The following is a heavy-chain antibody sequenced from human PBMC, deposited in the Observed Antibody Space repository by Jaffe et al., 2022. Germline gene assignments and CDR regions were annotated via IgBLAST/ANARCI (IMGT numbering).Heavy chain of an antibody. D-gene: IGHD2-21*02. V-gene: IGHV5-51*03. J-gene: IGHJ5*02. CDR2: IYPADSKS. Sequence: EVQLVQSGAEVKKPGDSLRISCKGSGYTFTNYWIAWVRQMPGKGLEWMGIIYPADSKSRYSPSFQGQVTISADKSISTAYLQWSSLEASDTAMYYCARLDFCSGSDCYAPLCSWGQGTLVTVSS. CDR3: ARLDFCSGSDCYAPLCS. CDR1: GYTFTNYW.